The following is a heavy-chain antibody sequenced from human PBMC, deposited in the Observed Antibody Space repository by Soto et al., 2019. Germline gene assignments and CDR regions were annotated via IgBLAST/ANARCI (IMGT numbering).Heavy chain of an antibody. Sequence: ASVKVSCKASGYTFTGYYMHWVRQAPGQGLEWMGWINPNSGGTNYAQKFQGWVTMTRDTSISTAYMELSRLRSDDTAVYYCARDRVPSRDIFATIVGRYHSCGTVVWYTGITVTGST. CDR2: INPNSGGT. CDR3: ARDRVPSRDIFATIVGRYHSCGTVV. D-gene: IGHD5-12*01. CDR1: GYTFTGYY. V-gene: IGHV1-2*04. J-gene: IGHJ6*04.